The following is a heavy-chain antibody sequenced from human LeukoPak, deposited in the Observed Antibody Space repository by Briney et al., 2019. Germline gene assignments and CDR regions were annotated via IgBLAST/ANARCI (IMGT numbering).Heavy chain of an antibody. J-gene: IGHJ4*02. Sequence: GGSLRLSCAASGFTLRNYAMSWVRQAPGKGLEWVSSISGSGGSTYYADSVKGRFTISRDNSESTLYLQMDSLRGDDAAVYYCAKAVGRISWSFDYWGQGALVTVSS. CDR1: GFTLRNYA. D-gene: IGHD6-13*01. V-gene: IGHV3-23*01. CDR3: AKAVGRISWSFDY. CDR2: ISGSGGST.